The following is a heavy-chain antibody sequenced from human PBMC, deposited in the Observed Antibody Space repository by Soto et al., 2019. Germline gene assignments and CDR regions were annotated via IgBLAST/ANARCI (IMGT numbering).Heavy chain of an antibody. D-gene: IGHD3-3*01. J-gene: IGHJ4*02. CDR3: ASYQISFRSGYSHYFDY. V-gene: IGHV3-11*01. CDR2: ISSSGTTI. CDR1: GFTFRDYY. Sequence: QVQLVESGGGLVKPGGSLRLSCEASGFTFRDYYMSWVRQAAGKGLEWLSFISSSGTTIYYADSVKGRFTISRDNAKKSVDLQMSSLRAEDTAVYYCASYQISFRSGYSHYFDYWGQGTLVTVSS.